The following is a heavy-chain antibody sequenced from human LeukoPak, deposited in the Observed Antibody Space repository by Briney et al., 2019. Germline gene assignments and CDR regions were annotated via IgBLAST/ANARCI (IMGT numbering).Heavy chain of an antibody. CDR3: ARPVCGGDCYPYDY. Sequence: GGSLRLSCAASGFTFSTFAMSWVRQAPGKGLVWVSRIDSVGTTTSYADSVKGRFTISRDNAKSTLYLQMNSLRAEDTAVYYCARPVCGGDCYPYDYWGQGTLVTVSS. CDR2: IDSVGTTT. CDR1: GFTFSTFA. J-gene: IGHJ4*02. V-gene: IGHV3-74*01. D-gene: IGHD2-21*02.